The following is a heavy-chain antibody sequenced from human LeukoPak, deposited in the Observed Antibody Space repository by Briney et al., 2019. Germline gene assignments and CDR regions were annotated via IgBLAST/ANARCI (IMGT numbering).Heavy chain of an antibody. V-gene: IGHV3-64*02. CDR2: ISSHGDKS. CDR3: ARDFFGAESGLSLGAFGDSELIVGVFDL. CDR1: GFTFSSSP. J-gene: IGHJ3*01. Sequence: GGSLRLSCAASGFTFSSSPMHWVRQSPGRGLGYVAGISSHGDKSYYADSVKGRFTISRDNSKNTLALQMGSLRAEDMAVYYCARDFFGAESGLSLGAFGDSELIVGVFDLWGQGTMVTVSS. D-gene: IGHD2-21*02.